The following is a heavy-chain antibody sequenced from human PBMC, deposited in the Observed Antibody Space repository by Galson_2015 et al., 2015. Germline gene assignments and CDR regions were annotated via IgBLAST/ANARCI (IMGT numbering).Heavy chain of an antibody. Sequence: SVKVSCKASGYTFTSYDINWVRQATGQGLEWMGWMNPNSGNTGYAQKFQGRVTMTRNTSISTAYMELRSLSSEDTALYYCARGHGPSYYYDRSGYCYASWGQGTMVTVSS. CDR1: GYTFTSYD. V-gene: IGHV1-8*01. J-gene: IGHJ5*02. CDR3: ARGHGPSYYYDRSGYCYAS. CDR2: MNPNSGNT. D-gene: IGHD3-22*01.